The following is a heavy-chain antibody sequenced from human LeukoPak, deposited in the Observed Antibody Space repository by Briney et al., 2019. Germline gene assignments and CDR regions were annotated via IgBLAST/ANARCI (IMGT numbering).Heavy chain of an antibody. CDR1: GGSISSYY. V-gene: IGHV4-59*01. J-gene: IGHJ3*02. CDR3: ARSITYYYDSSGPDAFDI. Sequence: SETLSLTCTVSGGSISSYYWSWIRQPPGKGLEWIGYIYYSGSTNYNPSLKSRVTISVDTSKNQFSLKLSSVTAADTAVYYCARSITYYYDSSGPDAFDIWGQGTMVTVSS. D-gene: IGHD3-22*01. CDR2: IYYSGST.